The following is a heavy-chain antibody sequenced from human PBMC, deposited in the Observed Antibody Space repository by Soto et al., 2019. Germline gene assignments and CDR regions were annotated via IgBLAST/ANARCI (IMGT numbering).Heavy chain of an antibody. CDR1: GFTFSSYG. J-gene: IGHJ3*02. CDR2: IWYDGSNK. D-gene: IGHD3-10*01. CDR3: ARPFGELLARDAFDI. Sequence: QVQLVESGGGVVQPGRSLRLSCAASGFTFSSYGMHWVRQAPGKGLEWVAVIWYDGSNKYYADSVKGRFTISRDNSKKTLYLQMSRLRAEDTAVYYCARPFGELLARDAFDIWGQGTMVTVSS. V-gene: IGHV3-33*01.